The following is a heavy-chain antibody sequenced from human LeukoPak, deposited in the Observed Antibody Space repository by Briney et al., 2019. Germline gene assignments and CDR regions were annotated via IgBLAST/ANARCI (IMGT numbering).Heavy chain of an antibody. CDR3: ASTGERHIFDY. J-gene: IGHJ4*02. CDR1: GYSISSGYY. Sequence: PETLSLTCTVSGYSISSGYYWGWIRQPPGKGLEWIGSIYHSGSTYYNPSLKSRVTISVDTSKNQFSLKLSSVTAADTAVYYCASTGERHIFDYWGQGTLVTVSS. V-gene: IGHV4-38-2*02. CDR2: IYHSGST. D-gene: IGHD1-1*01.